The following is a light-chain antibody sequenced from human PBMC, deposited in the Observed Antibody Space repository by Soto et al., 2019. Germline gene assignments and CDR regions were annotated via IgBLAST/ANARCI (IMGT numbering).Light chain of an antibody. Sequence: QSVLTQPPSASGTPGQRVTISCSGSSSNIGSHAVNWYQQLPGTAPKLLIYFNNQRPSGVPDRFSGSKSDTSASLAISGLQSEDEADYYCAAWDHSLNGPLYVFGPGTKRTVL. CDR3: AAWDHSLNGPLYV. CDR1: SSNIGSHA. CDR2: FNN. V-gene: IGLV1-44*01. J-gene: IGLJ1*01.